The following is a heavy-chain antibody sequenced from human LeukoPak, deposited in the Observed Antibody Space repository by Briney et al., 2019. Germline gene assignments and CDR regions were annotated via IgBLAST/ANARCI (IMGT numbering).Heavy chain of an antibody. Sequence: PSETLSLTCAVYGGSFSGYYWSWIRQPPGKGLEWIGEINHSGSTNYNPSLKSRVTISVDTSKNQFSLKLSSVTAADTAVYYCARDQEYSSSSPYYYYYYMDVWGKGTTVTVSS. J-gene: IGHJ6*03. V-gene: IGHV4-34*01. CDR1: GGSFSGYY. CDR3: ARDQEYSSSSPYYYYYYMDV. CDR2: INHSGST. D-gene: IGHD6-6*01.